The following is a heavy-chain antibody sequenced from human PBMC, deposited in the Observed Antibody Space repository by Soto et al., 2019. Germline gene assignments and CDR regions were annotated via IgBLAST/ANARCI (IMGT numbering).Heavy chain of an antibody. V-gene: IGHV2-5*02. D-gene: IGHD1-26*01. CDR2: IYWDDSK. CDR3: AHAYGGRSLY. Sequence: QITLKESGPTLVKPTQTLTLTCTFSGFSLTTDRVGVGWIRQPPGEALEWLAVIYWDDSKTYRPSLESRLTIAKVPSKNQVALTMTIIVYLDTATYYCAHAYGGRSLYWGQGSLVTVSS. CDR1: GFSLTTDRVG. J-gene: IGHJ4*02.